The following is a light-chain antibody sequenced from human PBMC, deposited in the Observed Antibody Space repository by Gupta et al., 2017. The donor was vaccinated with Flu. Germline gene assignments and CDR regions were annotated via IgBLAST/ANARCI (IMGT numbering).Light chain of an antibody. J-gene: IGKJ4*01. V-gene: IGKV3-11*01. Sequence: TQSPATLSLSPGERATLSYRASQSVSSYLAWYQQKPGQAPRLLIYDASNRATGIPARFSGSGSGTDFTLTISSLEPEDFAVYYCQQRSNFFGGGTKVEIK. CDR3: QQRSNF. CDR1: QSVSSY. CDR2: DAS.